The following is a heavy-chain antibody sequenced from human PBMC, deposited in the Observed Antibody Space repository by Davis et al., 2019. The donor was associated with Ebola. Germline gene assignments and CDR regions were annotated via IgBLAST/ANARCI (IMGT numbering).Heavy chain of an antibody. CDR2: INHSGST. CDR3: ARVHDIVVVVAATQRNAVNWFDP. CDR1: GFTVSSNY. V-gene: IGHV4-34*01. Sequence: ESLKISCAASGFTVSSNYMSWIRQPPGKGLEWIGEINHSGSTNYNPSLKSRVTISVDTSKNQFSLKLNSVTAADTSVYYCARVHDIVVVVAATQRNAVNWFDPWGQGTLVTVSS. D-gene: IGHD2-15*01. J-gene: IGHJ5*02.